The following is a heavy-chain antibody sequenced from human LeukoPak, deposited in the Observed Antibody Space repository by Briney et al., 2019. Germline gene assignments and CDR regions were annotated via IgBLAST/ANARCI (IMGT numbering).Heavy chain of an antibody. Sequence: SETLSLTCTVSGGSISSGSYYWSWIRQPAGKGLEWIGRIYTSGSTNYNPSLKSRVTISVDTSKNQFSLKLSSVTAADTAVYYCARRYYDYVWGSYRPVAFDIWGQGTMVTVSS. CDR3: ARRYYDYVWGSYRPVAFDI. D-gene: IGHD3-16*02. J-gene: IGHJ3*02. CDR1: GGSISSGSYY. V-gene: IGHV4-61*02. CDR2: IYTSGST.